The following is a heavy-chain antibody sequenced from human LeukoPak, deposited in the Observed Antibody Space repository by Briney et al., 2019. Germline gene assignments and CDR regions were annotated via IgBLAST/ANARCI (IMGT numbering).Heavy chain of an antibody. J-gene: IGHJ6*03. V-gene: IGHV4-59*01. CDR1: GGSISSYY. D-gene: IGHD3-16*01. CDR2: IYYSGST. CDR3: ARETSQKGAHYMDV. Sequence: SETLSLTCTVSGGSISSYYWSWIRQPPGKGLEYIGYIYYSGSTNYNPSLKSRLTISVDTSKNQFSLKLSTVTAADTAVYYCARETSQKGAHYMDVWGKGTTVTISS.